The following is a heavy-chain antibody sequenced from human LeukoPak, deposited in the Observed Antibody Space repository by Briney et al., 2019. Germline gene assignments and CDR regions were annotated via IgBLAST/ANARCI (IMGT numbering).Heavy chain of an antibody. V-gene: IGHV4-39*07. CDR1: GGSISCTSSY. Sequence: SETLSLTCTVSGGSISCTSSYWGWFRQPPGTGLEWIGSIYYSGRTYYSPSLPSLMSRVTISVDTSRNQFSLRLTSVTAADTAVYFCARGVNTIFGLLIMGYYYMDVWGKGTTVTVSS. CDR3: ARGVNTIFGLLIMGYYYMDV. J-gene: IGHJ6*03. CDR2: IYYSGRT. D-gene: IGHD3-3*01.